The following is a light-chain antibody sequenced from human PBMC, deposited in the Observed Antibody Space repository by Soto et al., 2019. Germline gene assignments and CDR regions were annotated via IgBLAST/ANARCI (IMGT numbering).Light chain of an antibody. Sequence: ETVMTQSPATLSVSPGERATLSCRASQSVGSKVAWYQQKPGQAPSLLIYGASTRATGIPARFSGSGSGTEFTLTISSLQSEDFAVYYCQQYKNWPAITFGQGTRLEIK. J-gene: IGKJ5*01. CDR2: GAS. V-gene: IGKV3D-15*01. CDR1: QSVGSK. CDR3: QQYKNWPAIT.